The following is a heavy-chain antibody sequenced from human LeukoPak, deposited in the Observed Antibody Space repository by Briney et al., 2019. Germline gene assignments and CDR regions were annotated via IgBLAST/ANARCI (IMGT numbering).Heavy chain of an antibody. CDR3: ARDVTTRIPRGPYYFDY. D-gene: IGHD3-22*01. V-gene: IGHV1-2*02. CDR2: INPNSGGT. CDR1: GYTFTGYY. Sequence: AASVKVSCKASGYTFTGYYMHWVRQAPGQGLEWMGWINPNSGGTNYAQKLQGRVTMTTDTSTSTAYMELRSLRSDDTAVYYCARDVTTRIPRGPYYFDYWGQGTLVTVSS. J-gene: IGHJ4*02.